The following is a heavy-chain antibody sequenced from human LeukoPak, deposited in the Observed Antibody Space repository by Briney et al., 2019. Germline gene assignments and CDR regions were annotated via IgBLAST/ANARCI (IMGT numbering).Heavy chain of an antibody. CDR2: IYPGDSDT. D-gene: IGHD1-26*01. CDR3: ARHKYSPEWGGYYMDV. J-gene: IGHJ6*03. V-gene: IGHV5-51*01. CDR1: GYTFTNFW. Sequence: LGESLKISCKGSGYTFTNFWIGWVRQMPGKGLEWMGIIYPGDSDTRYSPSFQGQVTVSADRSISTAYLQWSSLKASDSAMYYCARHKYSPEWGGYYMDVWGEGTTVTVSS.